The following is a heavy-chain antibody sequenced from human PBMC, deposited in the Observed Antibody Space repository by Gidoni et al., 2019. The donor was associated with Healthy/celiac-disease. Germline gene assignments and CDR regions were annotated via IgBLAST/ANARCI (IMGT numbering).Heavy chain of an antibody. Sequence: EVQLVESGGGLIQPGGSLRLSCAASGFTVSSNYMSWVRQAPGKGLVWVSVIFSGGSTYYADSVKGRFTISRDNSKNTLYLQMNSLRAEDTAVYYCARDSEYYGMDVWGQGTTVTVSS. J-gene: IGHJ6*02. D-gene: IGHD1-26*01. V-gene: IGHV3-53*01. CDR3: ARDSEYYGMDV. CDR2: IFSGGST. CDR1: GFTVSSNY.